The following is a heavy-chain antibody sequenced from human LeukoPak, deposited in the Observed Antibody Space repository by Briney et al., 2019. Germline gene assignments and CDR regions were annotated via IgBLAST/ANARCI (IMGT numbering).Heavy chain of an antibody. Sequence: PGGSLRLSCAASGFTFSSYAMSWVRQAPGKGLEWVSVIYSGGSTYYADSVKGRFTISRDNSKNTLYLQMNSLRAEDTAVYYCARGPQLDYYYYYGMDVWGQGTTVTVSS. CDR2: IYSGGST. V-gene: IGHV3-66*01. CDR3: ARGPQLDYYYYYGMDV. CDR1: GFTFSSYA. J-gene: IGHJ6*02. D-gene: IGHD6-6*01.